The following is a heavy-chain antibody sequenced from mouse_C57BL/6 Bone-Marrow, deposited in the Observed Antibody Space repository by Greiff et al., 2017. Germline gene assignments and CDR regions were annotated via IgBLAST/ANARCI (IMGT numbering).Heavy chain of an antibody. CDR2: INTDGGST. J-gene: IGHJ3*01. V-gene: IGHV5-2*01. CDR3: ARHDYDGRWFAY. CDR1: EYEFPSYD. D-gene: IGHD2-3*01. Sequence: EVMLVESGAGLVQPGESLKLSCESSEYEFPSYDMSWVSKTPGKRLELVAAINTDGGSTYYPDTMESRFTISRDNSNKTVYLQMRSLRSEDTAVYYCARHDYDGRWFAYWGQGTLVTVSA.